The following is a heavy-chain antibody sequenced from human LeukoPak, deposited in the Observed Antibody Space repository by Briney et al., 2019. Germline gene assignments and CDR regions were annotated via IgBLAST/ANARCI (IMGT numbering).Heavy chain of an antibody. V-gene: IGHV3-15*01. D-gene: IGHD4-17*01. J-gene: IGHJ4*02. CDR1: GLTFSNAW. Sequence: PGGSLRLSCVVSGLTFSNAWMSWVRQASGKGLEWVGRIKSKADGESTDYAAPVKGRFTISRDDSKDTVYLQMNSLKTEDTAVYYCATVVRYGDSHAFYFNYWGQGTLVTVSS. CDR3: ATVVRYGDSHAFYFNY. CDR2: IKSKADGEST.